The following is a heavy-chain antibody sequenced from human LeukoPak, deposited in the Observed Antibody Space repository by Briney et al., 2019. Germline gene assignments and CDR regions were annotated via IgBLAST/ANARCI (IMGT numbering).Heavy chain of an antibody. J-gene: IGHJ4*02. CDR3: ATDLSADSGRIDY. Sequence: GGSLRLSCAASGFTFSSYAMSWVRQAPGKGLEWVSGISWNSGSIGYADSVKGRFTISRDNAKNSLYLQMNSLRAEDTALYYCATDLSADSGRIDYWGQGTLVTVSS. CDR1: GFTFSSYA. V-gene: IGHV3-9*01. D-gene: IGHD6-19*01. CDR2: ISWNSGSI.